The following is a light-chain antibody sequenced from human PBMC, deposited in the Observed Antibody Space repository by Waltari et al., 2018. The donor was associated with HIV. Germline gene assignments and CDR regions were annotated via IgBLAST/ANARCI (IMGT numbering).Light chain of an antibody. CDR3: SSFTTTGYSI. CDR1: TSTFGARRF. J-gene: IGLJ2*01. CDR2: DVT. V-gene: IGLV2-14*03. Sequence: QSAVRHPAPVHGPPALSSRIFSAGSTSTFGARRFAPCYQQSPGRAPKLIISDVTRRPPGVSDRFSGSKSANTASLTISDLQPEDEADYYCSSFTTTGYSIFGGGTRLTVL.